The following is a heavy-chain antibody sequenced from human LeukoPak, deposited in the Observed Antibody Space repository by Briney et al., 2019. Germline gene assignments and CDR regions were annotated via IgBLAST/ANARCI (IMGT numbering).Heavy chain of an antibody. CDR2: INHSGST. J-gene: IGHJ4*02. V-gene: IGHV4-34*01. CDR1: GGSFSGYY. CDR3: AREYGYSSGWYVY. D-gene: IGHD6-19*01. Sequence: SETLSLTCAVYGGSFSGYYWSWIRQPPGKGLEWIGEINHSGSTNYNPSLKSRVTISVDTSKNHFSLKLSSVTAADTAVYYCAREYGYSSGWYVYWGQGTLVTVSS.